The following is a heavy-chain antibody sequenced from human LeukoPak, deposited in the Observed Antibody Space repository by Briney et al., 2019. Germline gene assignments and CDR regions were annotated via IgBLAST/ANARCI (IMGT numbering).Heavy chain of an antibody. CDR1: GFTFSSYG. CDR3: ARDLEAYYDSSGYALDY. Sequence: PGRSLRLSCAASGFTFSSYGTHWVRQAPGKGLEWVAVIWYDGSNKYYADSVKGRFTISRDNSKNTLYLQMNSLRAEDTAVYYCARDLEAYYDSSGYALDYWGQGTLVTVSS. D-gene: IGHD3-22*01. CDR2: IWYDGSNK. V-gene: IGHV3-33*01. J-gene: IGHJ4*02.